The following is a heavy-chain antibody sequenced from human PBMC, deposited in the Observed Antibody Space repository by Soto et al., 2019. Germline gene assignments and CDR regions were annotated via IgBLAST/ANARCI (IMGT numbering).Heavy chain of an antibody. Sequence: ASVKVSCKASGYTFTDYYMHWVRQAPGQGLEWMGWINPNSGGTNYAQKFQGRVTMTRDTSISTAYMELSRLRSDDTAVYYCARKLELRGSYYYYYDMDVWGQGTTVTVS. J-gene: IGHJ6*02. CDR1: GYTFTDYY. V-gene: IGHV1-2*02. D-gene: IGHD1-7*01. CDR2: INPNSGGT. CDR3: ARKLELRGSYYYYYDMDV.